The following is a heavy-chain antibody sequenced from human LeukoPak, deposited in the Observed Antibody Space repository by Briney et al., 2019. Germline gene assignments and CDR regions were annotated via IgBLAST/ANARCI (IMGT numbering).Heavy chain of an antibody. Sequence: GASVKVSCKASGYTFTSYGINWVRQAPGQGLEWMGWISGYNGDAIYAQKLQGRVTLTTDTPTTTAYMELRSLKFDDTAVYYCARENSNSWYLDYWGQGTLVTVSS. CDR2: ISGYNGDA. D-gene: IGHD6-13*01. CDR3: ARENSNSWYLDY. CDR1: GYTFTSYG. J-gene: IGHJ4*02. V-gene: IGHV1-18*01.